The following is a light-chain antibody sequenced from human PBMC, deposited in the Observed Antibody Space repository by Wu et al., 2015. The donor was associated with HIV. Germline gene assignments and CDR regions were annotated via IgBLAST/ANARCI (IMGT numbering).Light chain of an antibody. V-gene: IGKV1-5*03. Sequence: DIQMTQSPSTLSASIGDRVTITCRASQSIGSWLAWYQQKPGKAPNLLIYKASILTSGVPSRFSGSGSGTEFTLTIRSLQPDDFATYYCLQYNSYQETFGHGTKVEIK. CDR2: KAS. CDR1: QSIGSW. CDR3: LQYNSYQET. J-gene: IGKJ1*01.